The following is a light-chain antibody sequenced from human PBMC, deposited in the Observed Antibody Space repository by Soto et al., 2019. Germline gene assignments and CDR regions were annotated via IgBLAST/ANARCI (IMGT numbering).Light chain of an antibody. CDR2: GAS. Sequence: EIVMTQSPATLSVSPGERATLSCRASQSVSGSLAWYQQKPGQAPRLLIYGASTRATGIPARFSGSGSGTEFTLTIGSLQSEDFAIYYCQQYNNWPFTFGPGTKVDIK. J-gene: IGKJ3*01. CDR3: QQYNNWPFT. V-gene: IGKV3-15*01. CDR1: QSVSGS.